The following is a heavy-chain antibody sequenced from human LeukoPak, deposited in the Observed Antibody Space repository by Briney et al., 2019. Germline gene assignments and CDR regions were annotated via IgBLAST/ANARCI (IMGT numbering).Heavy chain of an antibody. CDR1: GFTSSSYS. Sequence: GGSLRLSCAASGFTSSSYSMNWVRQAPGKGLEWVSSISSSSSYIYYADSVKGRLTISRDNAKNSLYLQMNSLRAEDTAVYYCARYLATSYYYYYYMDVWGKGTTVTVSS. V-gene: IGHV3-21*01. CDR3: ARYLATSYYYYYYMDV. CDR2: ISSSSSYI. D-gene: IGHD5-12*01. J-gene: IGHJ6*03.